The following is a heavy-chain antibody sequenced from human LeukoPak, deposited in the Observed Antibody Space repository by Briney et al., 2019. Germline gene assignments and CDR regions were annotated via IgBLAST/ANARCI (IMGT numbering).Heavy chain of an antibody. CDR3: ARAFYSSSLGGAFDI. D-gene: IGHD6-6*01. Sequence: SVKVSFTASGGTFISYAISWVRQAPGQGLEWMGGIIPIFGTANYAQKFQGRVTITTDESTSTAYMELSSLRSEDTAVYYCARAFYSSSLGGAFDIWGQGTMVTVSS. V-gene: IGHV1-69*05. CDR2: IIPIFGTA. CDR1: GGTFISYA. J-gene: IGHJ3*02.